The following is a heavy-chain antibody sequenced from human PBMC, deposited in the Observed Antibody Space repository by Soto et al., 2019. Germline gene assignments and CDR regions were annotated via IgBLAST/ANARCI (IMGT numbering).Heavy chain of an antibody. D-gene: IGHD4-17*01. J-gene: IGHJ5*01. CDR1: GFTFFAYW. V-gene: IGHV3-74*01. CDR3: EKEGDYGDYAGENWFDS. CDR2: INSDGSNT. Sequence: EVQLVESGGGLVQPGGSLRLSCAASGFTFFAYWINWVRQVPGKGLVWVSRINSDGSNTSYADSVRGRFTISRDNSKNTVYLQMNSLTAEDTAVYYCEKEGDYGDYAGENWFDSWGQGSLVTVSS.